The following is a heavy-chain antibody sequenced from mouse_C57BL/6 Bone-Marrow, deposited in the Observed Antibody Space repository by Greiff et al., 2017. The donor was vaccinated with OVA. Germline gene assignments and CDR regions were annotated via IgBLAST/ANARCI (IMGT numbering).Heavy chain of an antibody. D-gene: IGHD1-1*01. CDR3: ARTPNTTVVAHWYFDV. CDR1: GYTFTDYY. J-gene: IGHJ1*03. V-gene: IGHV1-77*01. CDR2: IGPGSGST. Sequence: VQLQQSGAELVKPGASVKISCKASGYTFTDYYINWVKQRPGQGLEWIGKIGPGSGSTYYNEKFKGKATLTADKSSSTAYMQLSSLTSEDSAVYFCARTPNTTVVAHWYFDVWGTGTTVTVSS.